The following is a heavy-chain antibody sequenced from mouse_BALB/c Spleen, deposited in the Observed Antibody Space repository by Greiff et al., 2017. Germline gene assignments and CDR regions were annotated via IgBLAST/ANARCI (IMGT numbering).Heavy chain of an antibody. Sequence: VQLVESGAELVRPGTSVKVSCKASGYAFTNYLIEWVKQRPGQGLEWIGVINPGSGGTNYNEKFKGKATLTADKSSSTAYMQLSSLTSDDSAVYFCARRDYDRGDYWGQGTSVTVSS. V-gene: IGHV1-54*01. CDR3: ARRDYDRGDY. CDR2: INPGSGGT. CDR1: GYAFTNYL. J-gene: IGHJ4*01. D-gene: IGHD2-4*01.